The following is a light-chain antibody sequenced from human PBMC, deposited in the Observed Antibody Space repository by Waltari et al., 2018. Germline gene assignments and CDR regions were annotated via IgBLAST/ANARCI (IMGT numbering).Light chain of an antibody. J-gene: IGLJ2*01. Sequence: QSALTQPPSASGSPGQSVTISCTGTSSDVGGYNYVSWYQRHPGKAPKLIIFEINKRPSGVPDRFSGSKSGNTASLTVSGLQAEDEADYYCSSYAGNNIVIFGGGTKLTVL. CDR3: SSYAGNNIVI. V-gene: IGLV2-8*01. CDR2: EIN. CDR1: SSDVGGYNY.